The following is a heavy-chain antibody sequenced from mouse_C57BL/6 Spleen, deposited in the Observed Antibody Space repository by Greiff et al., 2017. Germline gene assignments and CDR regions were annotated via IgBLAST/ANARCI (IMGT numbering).Heavy chain of an antibody. V-gene: IGHV1-15*01. CDR2: IDPETGGT. CDR3: TRVQLLRFDY. CDR1: GYTFTDYE. Sequence: VQLQQSGAELVRPGASVTLSCKASGYTFTDYEMHWVKQTPVHGLEWIGAIDPETGGTAYNQKFKGKAILTADKSSSTAYMELRSLTSEDSAVYYCTRVQLLRFDYWGQGTTLTVSS. D-gene: IGHD1-1*01. J-gene: IGHJ2*01.